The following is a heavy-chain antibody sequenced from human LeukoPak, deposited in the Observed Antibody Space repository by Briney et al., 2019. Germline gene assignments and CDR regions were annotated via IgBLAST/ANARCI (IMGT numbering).Heavy chain of an antibody. Sequence: GGSLRLSCAASGFXVSTNYISWVRQAPGRGREWVSVIYSGGNTYYADSVKGRFIISRDNSKNTLYLQMNSLRAEDTAVYYCARDSGTTVGYFDYWGQGTLVTVSS. J-gene: IGHJ4*02. CDR2: IYSGGNT. D-gene: IGHD4-23*01. V-gene: IGHV3-66*01. CDR3: ARDSGTTVGYFDY. CDR1: GFXVSTNY.